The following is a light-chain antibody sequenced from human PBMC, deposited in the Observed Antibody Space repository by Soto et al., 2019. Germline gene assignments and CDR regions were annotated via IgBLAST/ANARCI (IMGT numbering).Light chain of an antibody. CDR1: GSDIGTYNY. J-gene: IGLJ1*01. CDR3: KSYTSASTYV. CDR2: DVT. V-gene: IGLV2-14*03. Sequence: QSVLNQPASVSGSPGQSITISCTGTGSDIGTYNYVSWYQHHPGKAPKFIIYDVTNRPSGVSDRFSGSKSGNTASLTISGLQAKDEADYFCKSYTSASTYVFGTGTKVTVL.